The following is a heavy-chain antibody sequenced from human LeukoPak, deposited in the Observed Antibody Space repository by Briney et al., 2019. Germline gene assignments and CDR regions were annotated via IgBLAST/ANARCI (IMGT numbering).Heavy chain of an antibody. Sequence: ASVKVSCKPSVGTFSSYAISWVRQAPRQGLEWMGGIIPIFGTANYAQKFQGRVTITADESTSTDYMELSSLRSEDSAVYYCARGGVIIPYALGPWGQGTLVTVSS. V-gene: IGHV1-69*13. CDR2: IIPIFGTA. D-gene: IGHD3-10*01. CDR3: ARGGVIIPYALGP. J-gene: IGHJ5*02. CDR1: VGTFSSYA.